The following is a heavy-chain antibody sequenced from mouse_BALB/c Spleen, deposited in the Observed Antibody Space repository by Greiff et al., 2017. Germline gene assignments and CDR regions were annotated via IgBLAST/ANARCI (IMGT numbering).Heavy chain of an antibody. D-gene: IGHD2-1*01. Sequence: EVQLVESGAELVKPGASVKLSCTASGFNIKDTYMHWVKQRPEQGLEWIGRIDPANGNTKYDPKFQGKATITADTSSNTAYLQLSSLTSEDTAVYYCARGYGNYVPAYWGQGTLVTVSA. J-gene: IGHJ3*01. CDR3: ARGYGNYVPAY. V-gene: IGHV14-3*02. CDR2: IDPANGNT. CDR1: GFNIKDTY.